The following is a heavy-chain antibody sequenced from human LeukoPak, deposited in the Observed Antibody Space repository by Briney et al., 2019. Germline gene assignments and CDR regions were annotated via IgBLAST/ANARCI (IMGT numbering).Heavy chain of an antibody. D-gene: IGHD2-2*01. Sequence: SETLSLTCTVSGYSITSGYYWGWIRQTPGKGLEWIGSSYHTGSTLYNPSLKSRVTISVDTSNNQFSLKLSSVTAADTAVYYCARRDCSSTSYYGAYSEEMGWGQGTLVTVSS. J-gene: IGHJ4*02. CDR1: GYSITSGYY. CDR2: SYHTGST. V-gene: IGHV4-38-2*02. CDR3: ARRDCSSTSYYGAYSEEMG.